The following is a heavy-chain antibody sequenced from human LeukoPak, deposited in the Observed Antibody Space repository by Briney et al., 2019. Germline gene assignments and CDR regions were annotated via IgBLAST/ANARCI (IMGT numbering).Heavy chain of an antibody. D-gene: IGHD2-15*01. V-gene: IGHV4-59*01. CDR3: ARAPPPRYCSGGSCYSFGVGWFDP. Sequence: SETLSLTCTVSGGSISSYYWSWIRQPPGKGLEWIGYIYYSGSTNYNPSLKSRVTISVDTSKNHFSLKLSSVTAADTAVYYCARAPPPRYCSGGSCYSFGVGWFDPWGQGTLVTVSS. CDR2: IYYSGST. CDR1: GGSISSYY. J-gene: IGHJ5*02.